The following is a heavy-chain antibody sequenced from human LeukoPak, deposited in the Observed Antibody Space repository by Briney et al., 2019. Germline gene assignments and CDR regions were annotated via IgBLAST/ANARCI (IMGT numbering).Heavy chain of an antibody. CDR1: GYTFTSYG. J-gene: IGHJ4*02. D-gene: IGHD1-26*01. CDR3: ARDTGRVGAWAY. V-gene: IGHV1-18*01. CDR2: ISAYNGNT. Sequence: ASMKVSCKASGYTFTSYGISWARQAPGQGLEWMGWISAYNGNTNYAQKLQGRVTMTTDTSTSTAYMELRSLRSDDTAVYYCARDTGRVGAWAYWGQGTLVTVSS.